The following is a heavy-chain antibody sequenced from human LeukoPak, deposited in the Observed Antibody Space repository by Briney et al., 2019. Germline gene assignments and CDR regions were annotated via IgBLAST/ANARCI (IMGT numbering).Heavy chain of an antibody. J-gene: IGHJ4*02. CDR3: ARVTWRERAKDY. Sequence: GGSLRLSCAASGFTVSSNYMSWVRQAPGKGLEWVSVIYSGGSTYYADSVRGRFTISRDNSKNTLYLQMNSLRAEDTAVYYCARVTWRERAKDYWGQGTLVTVSS. CDR1: GFTVSSNY. V-gene: IGHV3-53*01. CDR2: IYSGGST. D-gene: IGHD1-26*01.